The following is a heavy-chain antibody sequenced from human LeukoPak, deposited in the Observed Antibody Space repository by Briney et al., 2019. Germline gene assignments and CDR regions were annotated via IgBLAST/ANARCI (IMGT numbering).Heavy chain of an antibody. Sequence: SETLSLTCTVSGGSISSYYWSWIRRPPGKGLEWIGYIYYSGSTNYNPSLKSRVTISVDTSKNQFSLKLSSVTAADTAVYYCARGSGVTGYYYGMDVWGQGTTVTVSS. CDR3: ARGSGVTGYYYGMDV. V-gene: IGHV4-59*01. D-gene: IGHD5-18*01. CDR1: GGSISSYY. CDR2: IYYSGST. J-gene: IGHJ6*02.